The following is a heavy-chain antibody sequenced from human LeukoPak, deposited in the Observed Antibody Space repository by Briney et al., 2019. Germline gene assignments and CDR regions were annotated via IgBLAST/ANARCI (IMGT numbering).Heavy chain of an antibody. Sequence: SETLSLTCTVSGGSISSGGYYWSWIRQPPGKGLEWIGYIYHSGSTYYNPSLKSRVTISVDRSKNQFSLKLSSVTAADTAVYYCAGLVVPAAIAYWGQGTLVTVSS. CDR2: IYHSGST. J-gene: IGHJ4*02. CDR3: AGLVVPAAIAY. CDR1: GGSISSGGYY. V-gene: IGHV4-30-2*01. D-gene: IGHD2-2*02.